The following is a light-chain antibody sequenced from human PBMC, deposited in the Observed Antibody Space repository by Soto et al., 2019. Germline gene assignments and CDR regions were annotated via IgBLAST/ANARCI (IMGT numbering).Light chain of an antibody. CDR3: QQYNKLPPYT. J-gene: IGKJ2*01. CDR1: QSVSSN. CDR2: GAS. V-gene: IGKV3-15*01. Sequence: EIVMTQSPDTLSVSPGERATLSCRASQSVSSNLAWYQQKPGQAPRLLIYGASIRATGIPARFSGSGSGTEFTLTISSLQSEDFAVYYCQQYNKLPPYTFGQGTKLEIK.